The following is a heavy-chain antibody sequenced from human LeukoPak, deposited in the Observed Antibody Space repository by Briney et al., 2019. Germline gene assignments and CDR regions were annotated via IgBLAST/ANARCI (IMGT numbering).Heavy chain of an antibody. D-gene: IGHD6-19*01. CDR1: GGSFSGYY. CDR3: AMFIAVAGTRHNWFDP. CDR2: INHSGST. Sequence: SETLSLTCAVYGGSFSGYYWSWIRQPLGKGLEWIGEINHSGSTNYNPSLKSRVTISVDTSKNQFSLKLSSVTAADTAVYYCAMFIAVAGTRHNWFDPWGQGTLVTVSS. V-gene: IGHV4-34*01. J-gene: IGHJ5*02.